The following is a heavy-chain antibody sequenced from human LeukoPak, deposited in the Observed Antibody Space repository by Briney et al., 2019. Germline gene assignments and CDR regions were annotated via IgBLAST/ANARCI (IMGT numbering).Heavy chain of an antibody. V-gene: IGHV3-30*02. CDR1: GFTFSTFG. D-gene: IGHD1-26*01. CDR2: IRYDGSNK. J-gene: IGHJ3*02. Sequence: GGSLRLSCAASGFAASGFTFSTFGMHWVRQAPGKGLEWVAFIRYDGSNKYYADSVKGRFTISRDNAKTPVYLQMNNLRAEDTAVYYCARSPYSESYYGDACDIWGQGTMVAVSS. CDR3: ARSPYSESYYGDACDI.